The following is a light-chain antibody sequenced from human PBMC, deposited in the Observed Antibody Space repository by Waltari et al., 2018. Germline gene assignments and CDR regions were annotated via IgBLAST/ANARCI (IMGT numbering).Light chain of an antibody. CDR2: DVN. Sequence: QSALTQPASVSGSPGQSISISCTGTSSDVGAYNSVSWYQQHAGKVPQLMIYDVNNRPPGVSNRFSGSKSGNTVSLTISGLQAEDEADYYCLSYTSSSTWVFGGGTKLTVL. V-gene: IGLV2-14*03. CDR3: LSYTSSSTWV. J-gene: IGLJ3*02. CDR1: SSDVGAYNS.